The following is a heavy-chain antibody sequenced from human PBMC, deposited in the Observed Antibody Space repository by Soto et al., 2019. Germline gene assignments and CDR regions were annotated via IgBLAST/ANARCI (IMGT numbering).Heavy chain of an antibody. Sequence: SLKVSCKASAGTFSSYAISWVRQAPGQGLEWMGGIIPIFGTANYAQKFQGRVTSTADESTSTAPLELRSLRSENTAVYYFARESYYYDSSDYPADYYYYGMDVCGQGTTVTVS. J-gene: IGHJ6*02. D-gene: IGHD3-22*01. V-gene: IGHV1-69*13. CDR2: IIPIFGTA. CDR1: AGTFSSYA. CDR3: ARESYYYDSSDYPADYYYYGMDV.